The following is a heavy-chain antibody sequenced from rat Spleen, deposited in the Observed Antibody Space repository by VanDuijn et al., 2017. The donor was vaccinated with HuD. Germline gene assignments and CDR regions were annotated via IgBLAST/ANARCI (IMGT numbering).Heavy chain of an antibody. Sequence: EVQLVESGGGLVQPGRSLKLSCAASGFSFSNYGMAWVRQAPTKGLEWVASITNSGGSTYYRDSVKGRFTISRDNAKSTLYLQMDSLRSEDTATYYCARRHFGYTDYFDYWGQGVMVTVSS. CDR3: ARRHFGYTDYFDY. J-gene: IGHJ2*01. V-gene: IGHV5S13*01. CDR1: GFSFSNYG. D-gene: IGHD1-4*01. CDR2: ITNSGGST.